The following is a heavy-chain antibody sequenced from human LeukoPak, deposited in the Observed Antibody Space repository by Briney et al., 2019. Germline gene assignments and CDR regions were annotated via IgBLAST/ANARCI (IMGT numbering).Heavy chain of an antibody. Sequence: SVKVSWKASGGTFSSHSMSWVRRAHGQGIEWMGRIIPILGIAKYAQKMEGRVTITADTSPSTAYMELSSLRSEDTAVYYCAREGGMVRGTNFYWGQGTLVTVSS. CDR3: AREGGMVRGTNFY. CDR1: GGTFSSHS. J-gene: IGHJ4*02. D-gene: IGHD3-10*01. V-gene: IGHV1-69*04. CDR2: IIPILGIA.